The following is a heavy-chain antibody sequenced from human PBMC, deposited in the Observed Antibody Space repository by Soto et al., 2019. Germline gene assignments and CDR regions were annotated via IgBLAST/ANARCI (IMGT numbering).Heavy chain of an antibody. Sequence: PSETLSLTCTVSGGSISSYYWSWIRQPPGKGLEWIGYIYYSGSTNYNPSLKSRVTISVETSKNQFSLKLSSVTAADTAVYYCADGIAAAIRFDPWGQGTLVTVSS. D-gene: IGHD6-13*01. CDR1: GGSISSYY. CDR3: ADGIAAAIRFDP. CDR2: IYYSGST. J-gene: IGHJ5*02. V-gene: IGHV4-59*01.